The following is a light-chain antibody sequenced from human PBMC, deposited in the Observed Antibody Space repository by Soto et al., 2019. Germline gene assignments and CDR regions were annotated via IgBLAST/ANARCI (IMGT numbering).Light chain of an antibody. V-gene: IGLV2-8*01. CDR2: EVN. Sequence: QSALTQPRSVSGSPGQSVTISCTGTGNDVGAYNYVSWYQQHPGRPPKLLIYEVNKRPSGVPDRFSGSKSGNTASLTVSGLQAEDEADYYCSSYAGSSNVFGTGTKLTVL. J-gene: IGLJ1*01. CDR1: GNDVGAYNY. CDR3: SSYAGSSNV.